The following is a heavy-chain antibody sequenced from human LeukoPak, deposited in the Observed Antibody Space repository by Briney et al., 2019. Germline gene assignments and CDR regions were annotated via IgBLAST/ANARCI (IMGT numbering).Heavy chain of an antibody. CDR1: GFTFSSYW. J-gene: IGHJ4*02. V-gene: IGHV3-74*01. D-gene: IGHD6-13*01. CDR3: AERDAAGLDY. CDR2: INRDGTTT. Sequence: PGGSLRLSCAASGFTFSSYWMHWVRQAPGQGLVWVSRINRDGTTTSYADSVKGRFTISRDNSKNTLYLQMNSLRTEDTAVYYCAERDAAGLDYWGQGTLVTVSS.